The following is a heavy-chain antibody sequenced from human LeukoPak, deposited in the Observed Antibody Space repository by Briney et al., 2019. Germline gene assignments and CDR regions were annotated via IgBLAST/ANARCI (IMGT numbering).Heavy chain of an antibody. CDR3: ARDPLYYYDGDAFDI. D-gene: IGHD3-22*01. Sequence: PGGSLRLSCAASGFTFSDYYMSWIRQAPGKGLEWVSYISRSGSTTYYADSVKGRFTISRDNAKNSLSLQMNSLRAEDTAVYYCARDPLYYYDGDAFDIWGQGTMVTVSS. CDR1: GFTFSDYY. V-gene: IGHV3-11*01. CDR2: ISRSGSTT. J-gene: IGHJ3*02.